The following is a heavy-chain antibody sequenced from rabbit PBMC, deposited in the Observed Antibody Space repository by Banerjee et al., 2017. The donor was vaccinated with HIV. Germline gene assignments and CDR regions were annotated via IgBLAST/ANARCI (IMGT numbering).Heavy chain of an antibody. CDR2: INAITGKA. D-gene: IGHD1-1*01. CDR1: GFSFSNKAV. J-gene: IGHJ4*01. V-gene: IGHV1S45*01. Sequence: QEQLVESGGGLVQPGGSLKLSCTASGFSFSNKAVMCWVRQAPGKGLEWIACINAITGKAVYASWAKGRFTFSKTSSTTVTLQVTSLTAADTATYFCAREDDAGGYGVLLFTLWGPGTLVTVS. CDR3: AREDDAGGYGVLLFTL.